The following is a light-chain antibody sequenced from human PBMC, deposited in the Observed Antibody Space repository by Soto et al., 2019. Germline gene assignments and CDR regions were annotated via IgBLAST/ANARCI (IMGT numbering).Light chain of an antibody. J-gene: IGKJ2*01. CDR3: QQYNSYPT. CDR2: KAS. Sequence: DIQMTQSPSTLSASVGDRVTITCRASQSISSWLAWYQQKPGKAPKLLIYKASSLESGVPSRFSGSGSGTEFTLTNSSLQPDDFATYYCQQYNSYPTFGQGTKLEIK. CDR1: QSISSW. V-gene: IGKV1-5*03.